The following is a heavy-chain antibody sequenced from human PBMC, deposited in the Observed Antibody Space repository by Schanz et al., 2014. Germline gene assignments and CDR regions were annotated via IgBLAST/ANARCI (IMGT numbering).Heavy chain of an antibody. J-gene: IGHJ4*02. CDR2: ISSNGGST. V-gene: IGHV3-64*01. Sequence: EELLVESGGGWVQPGGSVRLSCAGSGFTFNGYSMHWVRQAPGKGLEYVSVISSNGGSTYYANSVKGRFTISRDNSNNTLYLQMDSLRAEDMAVYYCARGRAVAGTGYFDYWGQGTLVTVSS. CDR3: ARGRAVAGTGYFDY. CDR1: GFTFNGYS. D-gene: IGHD6-19*01.